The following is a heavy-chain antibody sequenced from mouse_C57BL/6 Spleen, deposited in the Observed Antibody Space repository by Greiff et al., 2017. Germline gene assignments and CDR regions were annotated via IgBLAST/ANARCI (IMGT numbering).Heavy chain of an antibody. J-gene: IGHJ4*01. V-gene: IGHV2-6*01. D-gene: IGHD3-2*02. CDR3: ARRQLRLDYAMDY. Sequence: VKLVESGPGLVAPSQSLSITCTVSGFSLTSYGVDWVRQSPGKGLEWLGVIWGVGSTNYNSALKSRLSISKDNSKSQVFLKMNSLQTDDTAMYYCARRQLRLDYAMDYWGQGTSVTVSS. CDR2: IWGVGST. CDR1: GFSLTSYG.